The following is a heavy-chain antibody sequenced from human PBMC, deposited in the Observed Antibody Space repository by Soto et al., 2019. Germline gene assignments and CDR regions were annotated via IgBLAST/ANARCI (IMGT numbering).Heavy chain of an antibody. D-gene: IGHD2-2*01. J-gene: IGHJ5*02. Sequence: QVQLVQSGAEVKKPGASVKVSCKASGYTFTSYGISWVRQAPGQGLEWMGWISAYNGNTNYAQKLQGRVTMTTDTATSTAYMELRSLRSDDTAVYYCARSVGWAIVVVPAAIGGWFDPWGQGTLVTVSS. CDR3: ARSVGWAIVVVPAAIGGWFDP. CDR1: GYTFTSYG. CDR2: ISAYNGNT. V-gene: IGHV1-18*01.